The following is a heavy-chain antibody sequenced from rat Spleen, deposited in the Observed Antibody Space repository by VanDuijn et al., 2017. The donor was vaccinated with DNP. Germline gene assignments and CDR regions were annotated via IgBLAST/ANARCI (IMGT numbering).Heavy chain of an antibody. Sequence: EVKLVESGGVLVQPGRSLKLSCAASGFSFSDYNMAWVRQAPKKGLEWVATIIYDGSRTYYRDSVKGRFTISRDNAKSTLYLQMDSLRSEDTATYYCATSHYDGHYHHYFDYWGQGVMVTVSS. CDR1: GFSFSDYN. CDR2: IIYDGSRT. J-gene: IGHJ2*01. D-gene: IGHD1-12*03. V-gene: IGHV5S10*01. CDR3: ATSHYDGHYHHYFDY.